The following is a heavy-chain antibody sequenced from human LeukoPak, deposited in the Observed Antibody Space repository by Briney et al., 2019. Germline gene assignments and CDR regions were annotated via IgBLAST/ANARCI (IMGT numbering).Heavy chain of an antibody. V-gene: IGHV4-38-2*02. J-gene: IGHJ4*02. Sequence: SETLSLTCTVSGYSISSGYYWGWIRQPPGKGLEWIGSMYHSGSTYYNPSLKSRVSISVDTSKNQFSLKLSSVTAADTAVYYCARRKADYRGVYYFDYWGQGTLVTVSS. CDR1: GYSISSGYY. D-gene: IGHD4-11*01. CDR2: MYHSGST. CDR3: ARRKADYRGVYYFDY.